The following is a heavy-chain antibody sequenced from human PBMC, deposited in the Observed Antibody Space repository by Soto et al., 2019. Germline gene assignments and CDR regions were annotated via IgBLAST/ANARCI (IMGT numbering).Heavy chain of an antibody. Sequence: QVQLVQSGAEVRKPGASVRVSCKASGYTFTTYDINWVRQATVQGLEWMGWVSPNSASTGFAQKFHGRITMTTNTTITTAYMELTSLRPDDSAVYFCARGGYSSSWEFDFWGPGTLVTVS. CDR1: GYTFTTYD. CDR3: ARGGYSSSWEFDF. CDR2: VSPNSAST. D-gene: IGHD6-6*01. V-gene: IGHV1-8*01. J-gene: IGHJ4*02.